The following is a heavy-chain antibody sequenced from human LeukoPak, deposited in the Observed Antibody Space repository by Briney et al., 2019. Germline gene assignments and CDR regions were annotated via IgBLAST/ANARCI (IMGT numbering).Heavy chain of an antibody. Sequence: SGGSLRLSCAASGFTFSTYWMSWVRQAPGEGLEWVANIKQDGSAKYNVDSVKGRFTISRDNTKNILYLQMNSLRAEDTAVYYCAELGITMIGGVWGKGTTVTISS. D-gene: IGHD3-10*02. V-gene: IGHV3-7*01. J-gene: IGHJ6*04. CDR3: AELGITMIGGV. CDR1: GFTFSTYW. CDR2: IKQDGSAK.